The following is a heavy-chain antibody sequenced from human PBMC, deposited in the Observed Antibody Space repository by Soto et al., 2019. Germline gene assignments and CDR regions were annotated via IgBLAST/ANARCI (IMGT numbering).Heavy chain of an antibody. CDR3: SRAVSHCSGGDCYSRFDC. J-gene: IGHJ4*02. CDR2: SRNKANSYTT. D-gene: IGHD2-15*01. V-gene: IGHV3-72*01. Sequence: EVQLVESGGGLVQPGGSLRLSCASSGFSLSDHYMDWVRQAPGKGLEWIGRSRNKANSYTTEYAASVKGRFTVSRDYSGNSLFLQMNSLKTEDTAVYYCSRAVSHCSGGDCYSRFDCWGQGTLVTVSS. CDR1: GFSLSDHY.